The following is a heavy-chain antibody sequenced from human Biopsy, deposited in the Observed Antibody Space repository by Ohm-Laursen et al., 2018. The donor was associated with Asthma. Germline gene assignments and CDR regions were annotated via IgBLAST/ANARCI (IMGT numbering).Heavy chain of an antibody. CDR3: ARTYYDFLTGQVNDAFDI. Sequence: ASVKVSCKASGYIFISYAIHWVRQAPGQRLEWMGWINAGNGNTKYSQKFQGRVTISRDTSASTAYMDLSSLRSEDTAVYYCARTYYDFLTGQVNDAFDIWGQGTLVTVSS. J-gene: IGHJ3*02. CDR2: INAGNGNT. V-gene: IGHV1-3*01. CDR1: GYIFISYA. D-gene: IGHD3-9*01.